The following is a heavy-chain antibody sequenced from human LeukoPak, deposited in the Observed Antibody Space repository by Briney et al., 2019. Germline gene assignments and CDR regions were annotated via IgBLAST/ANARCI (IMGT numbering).Heavy chain of an antibody. CDR2: TRNKANSYTT. J-gene: IGHJ3*02. CDR1: GFTFSDHY. CDR3: ARVRYCSSTTCRGAFDI. V-gene: IGHV3-72*01. Sequence: GGSLRLSCAASGFTFSDHYMDWVRQAPGKGLEWVGCTRNKANSYTTEYAASVKGRFTISRADSENSLYLQMNSLKTEDTAVYYCARVRYCSSTTCRGAFDIWGQGTMVTVSS. D-gene: IGHD2-2*01.